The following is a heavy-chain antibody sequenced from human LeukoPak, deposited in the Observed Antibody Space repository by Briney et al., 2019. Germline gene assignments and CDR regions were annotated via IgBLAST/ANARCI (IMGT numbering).Heavy chain of an antibody. D-gene: IGHD6-13*01. Sequence: SETLSLTCTVSGGSISSYYGSWIRQPAGKGLEWIGRIYTSGSTNYNPSLKSRVTMSVDTSKNQFSLKLSSVTAADTAVYYCARAGLYSSSWQNWFDPWGQGTLVTVSS. V-gene: IGHV4-4*07. CDR3: ARAGLYSSSWQNWFDP. J-gene: IGHJ5*02. CDR2: IYTSGST. CDR1: GGSISSYY.